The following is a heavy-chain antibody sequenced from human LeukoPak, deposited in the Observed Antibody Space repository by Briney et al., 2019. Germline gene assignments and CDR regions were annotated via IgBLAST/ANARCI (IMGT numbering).Heavy chain of an antibody. V-gene: IGHV3-30*18. CDR2: ISYDGSNK. J-gene: IGHJ3*02. CDR3: AKDGIVVVHDAFDI. D-gene: IGHD3-22*01. CDR1: GFTISSYG. Sequence: GRSLRLSCAASGFTISSYGMHWVRQAPGKGLEWVAVISYDGSNKYYADSVKGRFTISRDNSKNTLYLQMNSLRAEDTAVYYCAKDGIVVVHDAFDIWGQGTMVTVSS.